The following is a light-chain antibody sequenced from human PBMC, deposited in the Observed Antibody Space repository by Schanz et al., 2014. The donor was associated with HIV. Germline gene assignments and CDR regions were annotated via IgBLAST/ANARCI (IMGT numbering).Light chain of an antibody. J-gene: IGKJ5*01. CDR2: GAS. CDR3: QQYGTSLIT. CDR1: QSVSSN. V-gene: IGKV3-20*01. Sequence: IVMTQSPATLSLSPGERATLSCRASQSVSSNLAWYQQKSGQAPRLLIYGASIRATGIPDRFSGSGSGTDFTLTISRLEPEDFAVYYCQQYGTSLITFGQGTRLEI.